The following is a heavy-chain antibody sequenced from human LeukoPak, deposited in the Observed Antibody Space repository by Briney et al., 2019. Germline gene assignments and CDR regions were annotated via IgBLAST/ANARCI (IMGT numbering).Heavy chain of an antibody. Sequence: SETLSLTCAVYGGSFSGYYWSWIRQPPGKGLEWIGEINHSGSTNYNPSLKSRVTISVDTSKDQFSLKLSSVTAADTAVYYCARGGSSAYYYYYYGMDVWGQGTTVTVSS. D-gene: IGHD6-25*01. CDR3: ARGGSSAYYYYYYGMDV. CDR1: GGSFSGYY. J-gene: IGHJ6*02. CDR2: INHSGST. V-gene: IGHV4-34*01.